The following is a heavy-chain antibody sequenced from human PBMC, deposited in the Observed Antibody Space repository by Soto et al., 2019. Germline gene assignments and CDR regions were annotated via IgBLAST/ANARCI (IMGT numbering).Heavy chain of an antibody. CDR2: IWYDGSNK. D-gene: IGHD3-3*01. V-gene: IGHV3-33*01. CDR1: GFTFSSYG. J-gene: IGHJ6*03. Sequence: QVQLVESGGGLVQPGRSLRLSCAASGFTFSSYGMHWVRQAPGKGLEWVAVIWYDGSNKYYADSVKGRFTISRDNSKNTLYLQMNSLRAEDTAVYYCAREDPYYDFWSGSGTSAYMDVWGKGTTVTVSS. CDR3: AREDPYYDFWSGSGTSAYMDV.